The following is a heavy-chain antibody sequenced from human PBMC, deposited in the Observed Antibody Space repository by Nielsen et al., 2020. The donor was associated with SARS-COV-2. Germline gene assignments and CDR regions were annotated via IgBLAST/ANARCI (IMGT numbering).Heavy chain of an antibody. CDR1: GDSISSSRYY. D-gene: IGHD2/OR15-2a*01. V-gene: IGHV4-31*03. J-gene: IGHJ6*02. CDR3: VRDTLSHGMDV. Sequence: SETLSLTCSVSGDSISSSRYYWTWVRQHPGRGPEWIGNIHYTGSANYSPSLKSRLSMSLETSKNQFSLSLKSMTAADSAEYYCVRDTLSHGMDVWGQGTTVTVSS. CDR2: IHYTGSA.